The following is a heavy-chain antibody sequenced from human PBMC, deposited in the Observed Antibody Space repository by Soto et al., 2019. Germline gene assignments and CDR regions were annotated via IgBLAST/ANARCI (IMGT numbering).Heavy chain of an antibody. V-gene: IGHV4-59*01. CDR3: ASDRSTGWEQGYGMDV. CDR2: IYYSGST. J-gene: IGHJ6*02. CDR1: GGSISTYY. D-gene: IGHD6-19*01. Sequence: PSETLSLTCTVSGGSISTYYWSWIRQPPGKGLEWIGYIYYSGSTSYNPSLKGRVTISVDTSKNQFSLKLRSVTAADTAVYYCASDRSTGWEQGYGMDVWGQGTTVIVSS.